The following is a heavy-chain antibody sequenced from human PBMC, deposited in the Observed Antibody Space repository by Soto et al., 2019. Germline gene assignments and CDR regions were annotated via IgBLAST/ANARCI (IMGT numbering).Heavy chain of an antibody. Sequence: PSETLSLTCTVSGGSVSSNSYSWGWIRQSPGKGLEWIGTVHYSGYVYYSPPLKSRLTISVDTSKELFSLTVTSVTAADTAIYYCVRHAPYRSGWANRIDFWGQGILVTVSS. D-gene: IGHD6-19*01. CDR3: VRHAPYRSGWANRIDF. V-gene: IGHV4-39*01. J-gene: IGHJ4*02. CDR1: GGSVSSNSYS. CDR2: VHYSGYV.